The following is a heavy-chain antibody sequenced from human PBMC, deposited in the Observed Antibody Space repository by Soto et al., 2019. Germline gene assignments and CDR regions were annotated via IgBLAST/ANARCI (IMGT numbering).Heavy chain of an antibody. D-gene: IGHD3-22*01. CDR1: GGSISGRNW. Sequence: SETLSLTCVVSGGSISGRNWWSWVRQAPGKGLEWIGEVFHSGDTTYTPSLRSRVTISVDKSKNQFSLKLNSVTAADTAVYYCARLIYDSRLNYFYFDFWGQGALVTVSS. V-gene: IGHV4-4*02. J-gene: IGHJ4*02. CDR2: VFHSGDT. CDR3: ARLIYDSRLNYFYFDF.